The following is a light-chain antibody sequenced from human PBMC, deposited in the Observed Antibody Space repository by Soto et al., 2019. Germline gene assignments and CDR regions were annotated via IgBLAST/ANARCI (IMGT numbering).Light chain of an antibody. Sequence: IQMTQSPSTLSASVGDRVTITCRASQSISSWLAWYQQKPGKAPKLLIYDASSLESGVPSRFSGSGSGTEFTLTISNLQPDDFATYFCQQYHNYPRTFGQGTRWIT. CDR3: QQYHNYPRT. CDR1: QSISSW. CDR2: DAS. V-gene: IGKV1-5*01. J-gene: IGKJ1*01.